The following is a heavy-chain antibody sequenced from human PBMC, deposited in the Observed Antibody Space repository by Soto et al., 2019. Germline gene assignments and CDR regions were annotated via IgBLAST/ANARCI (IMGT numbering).Heavy chain of an antibody. D-gene: IGHD2-21*01. CDR3: AKQGGGPAYCGGDCYSLGYYMDV. Sequence: GGSLRLSCAASGFTFSSYAMSWVRQAPGKGLERVSAISGSGGSKYYADSVKGRFTISRDNSKNTLYLQMNSLRAEDTAVYYCAKQGGGPAYCGGDCYSLGYYMDVWGKGTTVTVSS. CDR1: GFTFSSYA. J-gene: IGHJ6*03. CDR2: ISGSGGSK. V-gene: IGHV3-23*01.